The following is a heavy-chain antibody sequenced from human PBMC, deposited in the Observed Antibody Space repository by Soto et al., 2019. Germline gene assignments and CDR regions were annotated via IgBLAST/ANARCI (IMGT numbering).Heavy chain of an antibody. Sequence: PGESLKISCKGSGYTFITYWIGWVRQMPGKGLEWMGIIYPGDSDTRYSPSFQGQVTISADKSISTAYLQWSSLKASDTAMYYCARHEPGYGDYDYYYGMDVWGQGTTVTVSS. V-gene: IGHV5-51*01. CDR1: GYTFITYW. CDR2: IYPGDSDT. D-gene: IGHD4-17*01. CDR3: ARHEPGYGDYDYYYGMDV. J-gene: IGHJ6*02.